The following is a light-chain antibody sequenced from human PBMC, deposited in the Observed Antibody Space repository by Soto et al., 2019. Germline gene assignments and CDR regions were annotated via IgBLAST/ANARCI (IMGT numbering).Light chain of an antibody. J-gene: IGLJ3*02. V-gene: IGLV8-61*01. CDR3: VLYMGSGIWV. CDR1: SGSVSTNYY. Sequence: QAVVTQEPSFSVSPGGTVTLTCGLSSGSVSTNYYPSWYQQTPGQAPRTLIYSTNTRSSGVPDRFSGSILGNKAALTCTGAQAADESDYYSVLYMGSGIWVFGGGTKLTVL. CDR2: STN.